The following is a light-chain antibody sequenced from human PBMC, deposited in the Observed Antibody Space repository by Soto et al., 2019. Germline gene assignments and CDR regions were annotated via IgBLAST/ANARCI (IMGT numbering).Light chain of an antibody. V-gene: IGKV3D-20*01. CDR1: QRINSY. Sequence: EIVLTQSPATLSLSPGERATLSCGASQRINSYLVWYQQKPGQAPRLLIYDASNRATGIPDRCSGSGSGTDFTLTISRVETEDSAVYYCPQYESVPYTFGQGAKLEIK. CDR2: DAS. CDR3: PQYESVPYT. J-gene: IGKJ2*01.